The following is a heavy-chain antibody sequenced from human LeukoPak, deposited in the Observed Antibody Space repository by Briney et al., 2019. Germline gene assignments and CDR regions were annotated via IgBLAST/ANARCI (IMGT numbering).Heavy chain of an antibody. CDR2: IYYSGST. V-gene: IGHV4-39*07. CDR1: GGSISSSSYY. Sequence: PSETLSLTCTVSGGSISSSSYYWGWIRQPPGKGLEWIGSIYYSGSTYYNPSLKSRVTISVDTSKNQFSLKLSSVTAADTAVYYCARDSSSGWYATFQHWGQGTLVTVSS. J-gene: IGHJ1*01. CDR3: ARDSSSGWYATFQH. D-gene: IGHD6-19*01.